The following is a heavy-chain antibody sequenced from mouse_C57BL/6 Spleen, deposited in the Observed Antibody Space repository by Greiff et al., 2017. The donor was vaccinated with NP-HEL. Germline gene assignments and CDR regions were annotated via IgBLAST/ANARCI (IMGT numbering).Heavy chain of an antibody. CDR3: ARSPITTVAHYAMDY. CDR2: IHPNSGST. CDR1: GYTFTSYW. V-gene: IGHV1-64*01. D-gene: IGHD1-1*01. Sequence: QVQLQQPGAELVKPGASVKLSCKASGYTFTSYWMHWVKQRPGQGLEWIGMIHPNSGSTNYNEKFKSKATLTVDKSSSTAYMQLSSLTSEDSAVYYCARSPITTVAHYAMDYWGQGTSVTVSS. J-gene: IGHJ4*01.